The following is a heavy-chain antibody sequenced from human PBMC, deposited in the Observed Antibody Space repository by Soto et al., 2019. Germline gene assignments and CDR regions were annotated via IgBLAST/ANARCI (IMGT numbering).Heavy chain of an antibody. D-gene: IGHD6-6*01. Sequence: GGPLRLSCAASGFTFSSYSMNWVRQAPGKGLEWVSSISSSSSYIYYADSVKGRFTISRDNAKNSLYLQMNSLRAEDTAVYYFPRDGITADRRGGIDYWGQGTLVTVSS. J-gene: IGHJ4*02. CDR1: GFTFSSYS. CDR3: PRDGITADRRGGIDY. V-gene: IGHV3-21*01. CDR2: ISSSSSYI.